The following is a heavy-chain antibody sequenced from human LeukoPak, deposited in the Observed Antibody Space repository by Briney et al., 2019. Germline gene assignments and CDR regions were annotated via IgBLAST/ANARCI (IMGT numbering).Heavy chain of an antibody. CDR2: IRYDGSNK. V-gene: IGHV3-33*01. J-gene: IGHJ4*02. D-gene: IGHD3-10*01. CDR3: ARDVNYYGSGSIFGIDY. CDR1: GFTFSSYG. Sequence: PGGSLRLSCAASGFTFSSYGMHWVRQAPGKGLEWVAVIRYDGSNKYYADSVKGRFTISRDNSKNTPYLQMNSLRAEDTAVYYCARDVNYYGSGSIFGIDYWGQGTLVTVSS.